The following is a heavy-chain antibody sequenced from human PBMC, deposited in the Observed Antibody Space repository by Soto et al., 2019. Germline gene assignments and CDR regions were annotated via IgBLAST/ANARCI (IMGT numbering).Heavy chain of an antibody. Sequence: ASVKVSCKASGYTFTSYGISWVRQAPGQGLEWMGWVSAYNGNTNYAQKLQGRVTMTTDTSTSTAYMELRSLRSDDTAVYYCARDMGNDYVDYFGLSYCGEGTMVTFSS. D-gene: IGHD4-17*01. CDR2: VSAYNGNT. J-gene: IGHJ4*02. CDR3: ARDMGNDYVDYFGLSY. V-gene: IGHV1-18*01. CDR1: GYTFTSYG.